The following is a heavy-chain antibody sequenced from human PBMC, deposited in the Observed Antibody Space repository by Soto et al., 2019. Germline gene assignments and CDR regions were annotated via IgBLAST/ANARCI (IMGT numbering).Heavy chain of an antibody. D-gene: IGHD2-2*01. CDR2: ITHTGGST. CDR3: AVHCTRTSCQEYLDY. V-gene: IGHV3-23*01. J-gene: IGHJ4*02. CDR1: GLSISSYA. Sequence: EVQLLESGGGFVRPGGSLRLSCSVSGLSISSYAMSWVRQAPGKGLEWVSAITHTGGSTYYTDSVKGRFTISRDNSKNSVYLQMNSLGADDTAGYYCAVHCTRTSCQEYLDYWGQGTLVTVSS.